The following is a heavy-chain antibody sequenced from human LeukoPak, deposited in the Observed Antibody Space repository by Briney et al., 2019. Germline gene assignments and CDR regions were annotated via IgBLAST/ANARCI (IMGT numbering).Heavy chain of an antibody. D-gene: IGHD6-13*01. J-gene: IGHJ5*02. Sequence: SETLSLTCTLSGGAISGYSWSWIRQPPGKGLKWIGYVYYSGSTNYSPSLKSRVTISVDTSKNQVSLKLSSVTAADTAVYYCARMGIAAGGSSGRWFDPWGQGTLVTVSS. CDR3: ARMGIAAGGSSGRWFDP. V-gene: IGHV4-59*13. CDR2: VYYSGST. CDR1: GGAISGYS.